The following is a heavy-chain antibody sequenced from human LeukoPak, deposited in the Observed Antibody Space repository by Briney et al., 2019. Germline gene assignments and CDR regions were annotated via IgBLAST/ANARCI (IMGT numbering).Heavy chain of an antibody. CDR2: IKSDGSST. CDR3: VRDWGYDSSGYWQKYFDT. D-gene: IGHD3-22*01. Sequence: GGSLRLACAASGLTFSSYWMDWVRQAPGKGLVWVSRIKSDGSSTSYADSVKGRFTISRDNAKNSLYLQMNSLRAEDTAVYYCVRDWGYDSSGYWQKYFDTWGQGTLVTVSS. J-gene: IGHJ4*02. CDR1: GLTFSSYW. V-gene: IGHV3-74*01.